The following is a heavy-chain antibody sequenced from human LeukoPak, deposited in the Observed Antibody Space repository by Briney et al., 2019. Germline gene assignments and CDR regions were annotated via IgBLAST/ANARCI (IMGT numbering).Heavy chain of an antibody. CDR3: ATGSGLWSPDY. CDR1: GFTFSSYW. J-gene: IGHJ4*02. D-gene: IGHD5-18*01. CDR2: IDNEGSST. V-gene: IGHV3-74*01. Sequence: GGSLRLSCAASGFTFSSYWMHWVRQAPGKGLVWVSCIDNEGSSTSYADSVKGRFTISRDNAKNRLYVQMNSLRVEDTAVYYCATGSGLWSPDYWGQGTLVTVSS.